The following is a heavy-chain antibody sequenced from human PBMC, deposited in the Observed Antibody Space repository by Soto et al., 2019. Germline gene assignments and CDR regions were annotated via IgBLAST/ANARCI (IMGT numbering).Heavy chain of an antibody. Sequence: PGGSLRLSCAASGFTFSSYGMHWVRQAPGKGLEWVAVIWYDGSNKYYADSVKGRFTISRDNSKNTLYLQMNSLRAEDTAVYYCAKDSRCGELLYFGGMHFDYWGQGTLVTVSS. J-gene: IGHJ4*02. D-gene: IGHD3-10*01. V-gene: IGHV3-30*02. CDR1: GFTFSSYG. CDR2: IWYDGSNK. CDR3: AKDSRCGELLYFGGMHFDY.